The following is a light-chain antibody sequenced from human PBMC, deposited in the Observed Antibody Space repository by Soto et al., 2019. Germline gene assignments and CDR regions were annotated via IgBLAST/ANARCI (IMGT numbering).Light chain of an antibody. CDR2: WAS. CDR1: QRVLYSSNNKNY. V-gene: IGKV4-1*01. J-gene: IGKJ2*01. Sequence: DIVMTQSPDSLAVSLGERATLNCKSSQRVLYSSNNKNYLAWYQQKPGQPPKVRIHWASTREYGVPERFSGRASGTDFTLTIGSLQAEGVAVYYCQQYYCTTLFGQGTKLDIK. CDR3: QQYYCTTL.